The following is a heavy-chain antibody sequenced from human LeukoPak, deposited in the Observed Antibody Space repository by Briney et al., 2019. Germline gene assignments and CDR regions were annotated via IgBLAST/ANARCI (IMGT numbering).Heavy chain of an antibody. J-gene: IGHJ6*02. D-gene: IGHD3-3*01. CDR1: GYTFTSYD. CDR2: MNPNSGNT. V-gene: IGHV1-8*01. Sequence: ASVKVSCKASGYTFTSYDINWVRQATGQGLEWMGWMNPNSGNTGYAQKFQGRVTMTRNTSISTAYMELSSLRSEDTAVYYCARGQSYDFWSGYYDLYYYYGMDVWGQGTTVTVSS. CDR3: ARGQSYDFWSGYYDLYYYYGMDV.